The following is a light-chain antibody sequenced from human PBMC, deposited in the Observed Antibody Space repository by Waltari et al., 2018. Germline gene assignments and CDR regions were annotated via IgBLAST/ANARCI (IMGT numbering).Light chain of an antibody. CDR3: QQYNDWPQT. J-gene: IGKJ1*01. CDR2: SAS. CDR1: QTVGSN. Sequence: EIVMTQSPATLSVSSGERATLSCRASQTVGSNLAWYQHKPGQAPRLLIYSASTRDTGIPPRFSGRGSGTEFTLISSSLQSEDFAVYYCQQYNDWPQTFGQGTKVEIK. V-gene: IGKV3-15*01.